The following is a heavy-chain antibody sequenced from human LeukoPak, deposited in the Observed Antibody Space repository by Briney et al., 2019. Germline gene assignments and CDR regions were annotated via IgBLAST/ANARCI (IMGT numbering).Heavy chain of an antibody. Sequence: NSSETLSLTCTVSGRPISSYYWSWIRQPAGKGLEWIGRIYISGSTNYNPSLKSRLTMSVDTSKNQFSLKLSSVTAADTAVYYCARDRGTWNDDGFDYWGQGTLVTVSS. J-gene: IGHJ4*02. D-gene: IGHD1-1*01. CDR1: GRPISSYY. CDR3: ARDRGTWNDDGFDY. V-gene: IGHV4-4*07. CDR2: IYISGST.